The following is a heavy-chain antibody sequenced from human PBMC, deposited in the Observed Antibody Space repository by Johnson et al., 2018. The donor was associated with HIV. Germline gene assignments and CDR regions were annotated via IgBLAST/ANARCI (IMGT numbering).Heavy chain of an antibody. V-gene: IGHV3-7*03. Sequence: MLLVESGGGVVQPGRSLRLSCAASGFTFSSYLMSWVRQAPGKGLEWVAVISYDGSEKYYVYSVKGRFTISRDNAKNSLYLQMNSLRAEDTAVYYCARGKRFWSGLGAFDIWGQGTMVTVSS. CDR2: ISYDGSEK. D-gene: IGHD3-3*01. CDR3: ARGKRFWSGLGAFDI. J-gene: IGHJ3*02. CDR1: GFTFSSYL.